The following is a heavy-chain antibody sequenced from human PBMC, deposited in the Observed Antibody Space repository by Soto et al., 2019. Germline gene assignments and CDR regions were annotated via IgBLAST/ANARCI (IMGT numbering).Heavy chain of an antibody. D-gene: IGHD3-10*01. CDR2: INPSGGST. J-gene: IGHJ4*02. CDR3: ARDRREKGALHY. Sequence: QVQLVQSGAEVKKPGASVKVSCKASGYTFTSYYMHWVRQAPGQGLEWMGIINPSGGSTSYAQKFQGRVTMTRDTSTSTVYMELSSLSSEDTAVYYCARDRREKGALHYWGQGTLVTVSS. CDR1: GYTFTSYY. V-gene: IGHV1-46*01.